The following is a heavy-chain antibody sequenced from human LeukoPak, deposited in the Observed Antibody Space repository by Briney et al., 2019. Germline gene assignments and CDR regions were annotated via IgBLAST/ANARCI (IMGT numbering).Heavy chain of an antibody. CDR3: ARVYWEGALDY. D-gene: IGHD1-26*01. CDR1: GFTFSNFW. J-gene: IGHJ4*02. CDR2: ISSSSSYI. Sequence: PGGSLRLFCAASGFTFSNFWMHWVRQAPGKGLEWVSSISSSSSYIYYADSVKGRFTISRDNAKNSLYLQMNSLRAEDTAVYYCARVYWEGALDYWGQGTLVTVSS. V-gene: IGHV3-21*01.